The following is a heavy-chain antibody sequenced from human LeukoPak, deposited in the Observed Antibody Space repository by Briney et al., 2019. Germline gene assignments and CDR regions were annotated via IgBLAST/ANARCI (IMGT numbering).Heavy chain of an antibody. Sequence: GGSLRLSCTASKFTFSHYGMQWVRQAPGKGLEWVAVISSDGSIKVYADSVKGRFTLSRDNSINTVDLQMNSLRAEDTAVCYCVKEYHSRGFGAYFDYWGQGTLVTVSS. D-gene: IGHD3-3*01. J-gene: IGHJ4*02. CDR3: VKEYHSRGFGAYFDY. CDR2: ISSDGSIK. V-gene: IGHV3-30*18. CDR1: KFTFSHYG.